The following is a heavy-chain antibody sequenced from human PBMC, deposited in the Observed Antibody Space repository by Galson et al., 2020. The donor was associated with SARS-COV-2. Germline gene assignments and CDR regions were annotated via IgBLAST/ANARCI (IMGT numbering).Heavy chain of an antibody. D-gene: IGHD6-13*01. V-gene: IGHV4-39*01. CDR3: ARNSPRRHAFDI. J-gene: IGHJ3*02. CDR1: GGSISSSSYY. CDR2: IYYSGST. Sequence: SETLSLTCTVSGGSISSSSYYWGWIRQPPGKGLEWIGSIYYSGSTYYNPSLKSRVTISVDTSKNQFSLKLSSVTAADTAVYYCARNSPRRHAFDIWGQGTMVTVSS.